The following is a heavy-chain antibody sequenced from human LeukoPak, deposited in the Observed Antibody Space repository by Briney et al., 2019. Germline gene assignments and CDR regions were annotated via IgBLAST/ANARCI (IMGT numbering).Heavy chain of an antibody. J-gene: IGHJ4*02. Sequence: GGSLRLSCAASGFTFSSYAMSWVRQAPGKGLEWVSTISDNGRSTYYADSVKGRFTISRDNSKNTLYLQMNSLRAEDTAVYYCAKDWVAYYYDSSGYYYEDYWGQGTLVTVSS. CDR1: GFTFSSYA. CDR2: ISDNGRST. V-gene: IGHV3-23*01. D-gene: IGHD3-22*01. CDR3: AKDWVAYYYDSSGYYYEDY.